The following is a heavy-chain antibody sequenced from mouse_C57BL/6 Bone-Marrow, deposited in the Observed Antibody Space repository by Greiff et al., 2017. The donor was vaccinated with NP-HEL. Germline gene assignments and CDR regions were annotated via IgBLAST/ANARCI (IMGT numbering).Heavy chain of an antibody. Sequence: EVQRVESGGGLVQPGGSLKLSCAASGFTFSDYYMYWVRQTPEKRLEWVAYISNGGGSTYSPDTVKGRFTISRDNAKNTLYLQMSRLKSEDTAMYYCARITTWYFDVWGTGTTVTVSS. CDR3: ARITTWYFDV. CDR1: GFTFSDYY. D-gene: IGHD1-1*01. CDR2: ISNGGGST. J-gene: IGHJ1*03. V-gene: IGHV5-12*01.